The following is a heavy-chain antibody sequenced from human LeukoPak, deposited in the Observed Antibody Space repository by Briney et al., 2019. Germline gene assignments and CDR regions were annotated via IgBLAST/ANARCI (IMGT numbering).Heavy chain of an antibody. Sequence: PSETLSLTCAVYGGSFSGYYWSWIRQPPGKGLEWIGEINHSGSTNYNPSLKSRVTISVDTSKNQFSLKLSSVTAADTAVYYCAAMVRGDNFDYWGQGTQVTVSS. V-gene: IGHV4-34*01. CDR1: GGSFSGYY. CDR3: AAMVRGDNFDY. D-gene: IGHD3-10*01. CDR2: INHSGST. J-gene: IGHJ4*02.